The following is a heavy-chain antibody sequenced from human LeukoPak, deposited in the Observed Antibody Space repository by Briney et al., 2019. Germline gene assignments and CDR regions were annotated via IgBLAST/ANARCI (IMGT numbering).Heavy chain of an antibody. J-gene: IGHJ4*02. D-gene: IGHD2-15*01. CDR3: ARGPVVVAATFFDY. CDR1: GYTFTSYY. V-gene: IGHV1-8*02. CDR2: INPNSGNT. Sequence: ASVKVSCKASGYTFTSYYLQWVRQAPGQGLEWMGRINPNSGNTGYAQKFQGRVTMTRNTSISTAYMELSSLRSEDTAVYYCARGPVVVAATFFDYWGQGTLVTVSS.